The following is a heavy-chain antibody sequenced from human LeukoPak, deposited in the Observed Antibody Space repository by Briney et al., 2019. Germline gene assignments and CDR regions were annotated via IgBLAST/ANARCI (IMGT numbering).Heavy chain of an antibody. CDR2: IYHSGST. CDR1: GYSISSGYY. V-gene: IGHV4-38-2*02. D-gene: IGHD3-10*01. J-gene: IGHJ5*02. CDR3: ARGLGTMVRGVISVGLDP. Sequence: PSETLSLTCTVSGYSISSGYYWGWIRQPPGKGLEWIGSIYHSGSTYYNPSLKSRVTISVDTSKNQFSLKLSSVTAADTAVYYCARGLGTMVRGVISVGLDPWGQGTLVTVSS.